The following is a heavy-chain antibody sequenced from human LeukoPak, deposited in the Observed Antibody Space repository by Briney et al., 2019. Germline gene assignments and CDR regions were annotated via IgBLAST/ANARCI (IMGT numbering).Heavy chain of an antibody. CDR3: ARVQTTVTPFYYYYYYMDV. Sequence: ASVKVSCKASGYTFASYDINWVRQATGQGHEWMGWMNPNSGNTGYAQKFQGRVTMTRNTSISTAYMELSSLRSEDTAVYYCARVQTTVTPFYYYYYYMDVWGKGTTVTVSS. J-gene: IGHJ6*03. D-gene: IGHD4-11*01. CDR2: MNPNSGNT. CDR1: GYTFASYD. V-gene: IGHV1-8*01.